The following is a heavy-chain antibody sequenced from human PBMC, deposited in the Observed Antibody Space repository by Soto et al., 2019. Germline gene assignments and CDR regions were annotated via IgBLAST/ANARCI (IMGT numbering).Heavy chain of an antibody. J-gene: IGHJ6*02. D-gene: IGHD6-13*01. V-gene: IGHV1-46*01. CDR1: GYTFTSYY. Sequence: ASVKVSCKASGYTFTSYYMHWVRQAPGQGLEWMGIINPSGGSTSYAQKFQGRVTMTRDTSTSTVYMKLSSLRSEDTAVYYCARGGIATTYYYYGMDVWGQGTTVTVSS. CDR3: ARGGIATTYYYYGMDV. CDR2: INPSGGST.